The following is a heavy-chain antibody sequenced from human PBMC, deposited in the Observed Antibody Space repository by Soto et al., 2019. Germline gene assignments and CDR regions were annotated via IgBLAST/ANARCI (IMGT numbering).Heavy chain of an antibody. CDR2: ISAYNGNT. CDR1: GYTFTSYG. CDR3: GRRYCSGGSCYRYYYYYGMDV. J-gene: IGHJ6*02. V-gene: IGHV1-18*01. D-gene: IGHD2-15*01. Sequence: QVQLVQSGAEVKKPGASVKVSCKASGYTFTSYGISWVRQAPGQGLEWMGWISAYNGNTNYAQKLQGRVNMTTDTSTSTAYMELRSLRSDDTAVYYWGRRYCSGGSCYRYYYYYGMDVWGQGTTVTVSS.